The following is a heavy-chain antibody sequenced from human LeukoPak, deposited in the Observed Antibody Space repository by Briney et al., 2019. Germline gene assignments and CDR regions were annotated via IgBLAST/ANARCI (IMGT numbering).Heavy chain of an antibody. CDR3: ARGSYYDTLTGYYRGSFDS. Sequence: SETLSLTCTVSGGSIRTYYWSWIRQPAEKGLEGIGRVSTSGTTQYNPSFNRRVTMSVGTSSNQSSLKLSSVTAADTAVYYCARGSYYDTLTGYYRGSFDSWGQGTLVTVSS. CDR1: GGSIRTYY. D-gene: IGHD3-9*01. CDR2: VSTSGTT. J-gene: IGHJ4*02. V-gene: IGHV4-4*07.